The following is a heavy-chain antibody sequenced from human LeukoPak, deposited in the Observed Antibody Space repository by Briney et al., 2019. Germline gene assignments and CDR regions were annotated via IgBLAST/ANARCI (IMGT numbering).Heavy chain of an antibody. CDR1: GFTFSRYA. J-gene: IGHJ3*02. CDR2: MSDSGGIT. V-gene: IGHV3-23*01. D-gene: IGHD2-15*01. Sequence: GGSLRLSCAASGFTFSRYAMSWVRQVPGKGLEWVSGMSDSGGITYYADSVKGRFTTSRDNSKNTLYLQMNSLRAEDTAVYYCVKGASDGCYAPSHIWGQGTTVTVSS. CDR3: VKGASDGCYAPSHI.